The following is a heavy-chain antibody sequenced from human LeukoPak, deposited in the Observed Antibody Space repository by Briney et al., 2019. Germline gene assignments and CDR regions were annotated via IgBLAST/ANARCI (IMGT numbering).Heavy chain of an antibody. CDR1: GFTFSNYW. D-gene: IGHD4-11*01. V-gene: IGHV3-7*01. CDR2: INEDGSEK. J-gene: IGHJ4*02. Sequence: GGSLRLSCVASGFTFSNYWMSWVRQAPGKGLEWVANINEDGSEKNYVDSVKGRFIISRDNAKNSLYVQMNNLKSDDAAVYYCATGRTTCYWGQGTLVTVSS. CDR3: ATGRTTCY.